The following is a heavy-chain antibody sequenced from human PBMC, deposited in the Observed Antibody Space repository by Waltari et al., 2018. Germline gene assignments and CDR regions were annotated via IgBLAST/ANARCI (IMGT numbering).Heavy chain of an antibody. CDR2: IKQDGSDK. CDR1: GSTFSTFW. J-gene: IGHJ4*02. V-gene: IGHV3-7*01. D-gene: IGHD3-22*01. Sequence: EVQLVESGGGLVQPGGSRGIAGATSGSTFSTFWMRWVRQAPGKGLEWVANIKQDGSDKYYVDSVKGRFTISRDNAKNSLFLQMNSLRVEDTAVYYCARDRGVIVYWGQGTLVTVSS. CDR3: ARDRGVIVY.